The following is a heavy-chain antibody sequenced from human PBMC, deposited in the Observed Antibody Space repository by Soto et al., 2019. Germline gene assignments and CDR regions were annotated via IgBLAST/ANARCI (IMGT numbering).Heavy chain of an antibody. Sequence: QAQLVQSGGEVKEPGASVKVSCTASGYTFINFGITWVRQAPGQGLEWMGWISANNGITKFAQNFQGRVTLTTDTDTSTAYVELRSLGSDDTAVYYCARDEGLVYKSEYYPNWFDPWGQGTLVTVAS. CDR1: GYTFINFG. V-gene: IGHV1-18*01. CDR3: ARDEGLVYKSEYYPNWFDP. D-gene: IGHD2-8*01. J-gene: IGHJ5*02. CDR2: ISANNGIT.